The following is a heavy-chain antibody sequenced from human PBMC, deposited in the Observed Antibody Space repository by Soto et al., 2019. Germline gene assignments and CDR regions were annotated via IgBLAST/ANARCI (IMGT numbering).Heavy chain of an antibody. CDR2: INHSGST. Sequence: SETLSLTCAVYGGSFSGYYWSWIRQPPGKWLEWIGEINHSGSTNYNPSLKSRVTISVDTSKNQFSLKLSSVTAADTAVYYCARFLGGSSSWYYYYGMDVWGQGXTVTV. V-gene: IGHV4-34*01. CDR1: GGSFSGYY. D-gene: IGHD6-13*01. CDR3: ARFLGGSSSWYYYYGMDV. J-gene: IGHJ6*02.